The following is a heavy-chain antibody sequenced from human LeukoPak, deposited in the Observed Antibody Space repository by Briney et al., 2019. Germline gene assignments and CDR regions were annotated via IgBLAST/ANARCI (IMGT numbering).Heavy chain of an antibody. V-gene: IGHV1-2*02. CDR3: ARAVILGYCSGGSCFIDY. Sequence: GASVKVSCKASGYTFTGYYIHWVRQAPGQGLEWMGWINPNSGGTNYAQKFQGRVTMTRDTSISTAYMELSRLRSDDAAVYYCARAVILGYCSGGSCFIDYWGQGTLVTVSS. J-gene: IGHJ4*02. CDR1: GYTFTGYY. CDR2: INPNSGGT. D-gene: IGHD2-15*01.